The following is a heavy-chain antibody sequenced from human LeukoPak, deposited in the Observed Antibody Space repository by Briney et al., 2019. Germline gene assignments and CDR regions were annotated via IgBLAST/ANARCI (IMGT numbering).Heavy chain of an antibody. J-gene: IGHJ4*02. CDR1: GYTLTGYY. CDR3: ARDSTFYYDSSGYPNDY. CDR2: INPNSGGT. D-gene: IGHD3-22*01. V-gene: IGHV1-2*02. Sequence: GASVKVSCKASGYTLTGYYMHWVRQAPGQGLEWMGWINPNSGGTNYAQKFQGRVTMTRDTSISTAYMELSRLRSDDTAVYYCARDSTFYYDSSGYPNDYWGQGTLVTVSS.